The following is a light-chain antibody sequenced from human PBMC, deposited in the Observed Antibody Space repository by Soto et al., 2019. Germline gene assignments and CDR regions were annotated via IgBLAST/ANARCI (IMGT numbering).Light chain of an antibody. CDR2: YDS. Sequence: SYELTQPPSVSVAPGKTARITCGGNDIGSKSVHWYHQKPGQAPVLVIYYDSDRPSGIPERFSGSNFENTATLTISRVEAGDEADYYCQVLDSSDHVVFGGGTKVTVL. CDR3: QVLDSSDHVV. J-gene: IGLJ2*01. CDR1: DIGSKS. V-gene: IGLV3-21*04.